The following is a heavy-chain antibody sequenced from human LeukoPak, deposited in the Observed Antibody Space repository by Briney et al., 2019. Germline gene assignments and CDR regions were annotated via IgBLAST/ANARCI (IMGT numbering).Heavy chain of an antibody. CDR3: AKGSVAAQVYYLDY. V-gene: IGHV3-9*01. Sequence: GRSLRLSCAASGFTFDDYAMHWVRQPPGKGLEWVSGISWNSGSIGYADSVKGRFTISRDNAKNSLYLQMNSLRAEDTALYYCAKGSVAAQVYYLDYWGQGTLVTVSS. CDR1: GFTFDDYA. CDR2: ISWNSGSI. D-gene: IGHD6-19*01. J-gene: IGHJ4*02.